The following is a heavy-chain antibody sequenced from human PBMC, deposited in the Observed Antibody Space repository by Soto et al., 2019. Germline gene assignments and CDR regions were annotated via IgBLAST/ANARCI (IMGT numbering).Heavy chain of an antibody. Sequence: QVQLQESGPGLVKPSETLSLTCTVSGGSISSYYWSWIRQSPGKGLEWIGYMYYSGGTNYNPSLKSRVTISIDTSRNQVSLKLSSVTAADTAVYYCARGTFGVVKDWGQGTLVTVSS. V-gene: IGHV4-59*01. CDR2: MYYSGGT. CDR1: GGSISSYY. J-gene: IGHJ4*02. CDR3: ARGTFGVVKD. D-gene: IGHD3-3*01.